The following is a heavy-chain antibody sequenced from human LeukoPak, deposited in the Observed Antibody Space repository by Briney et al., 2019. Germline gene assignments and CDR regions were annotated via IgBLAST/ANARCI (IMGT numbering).Heavy chain of an antibody. D-gene: IGHD3-16*01. CDR3: AKRSIMSPSEDYFDY. Sequence: GGSLRLSCAASGFTFSSYAMSWVRQAPGKGLEWVSAISGSGGSTYYADSVKGRFTISRGNSKNTLYLQMNSLRAEDTAVYYCAKRSIMSPSEDYFDYWGQGTLVTVSS. CDR1: GFTFSSYA. J-gene: IGHJ4*02. V-gene: IGHV3-23*01. CDR2: ISGSGGST.